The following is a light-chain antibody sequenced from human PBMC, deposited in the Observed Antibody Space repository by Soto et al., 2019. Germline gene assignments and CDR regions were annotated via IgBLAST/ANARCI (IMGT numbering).Light chain of an antibody. Sequence: QSALTQPPSASGSTGESVAISYTGTSSDVGGYTYVSWYQQHPGKAPKLMIYEVNKRPSGVPDRFSGSKSGNTASLTVSGLQAEDDGDYYCSSYAGSSKVFGTGTKVTVL. J-gene: IGLJ1*01. CDR2: EVN. CDR1: SSDVGGYTY. V-gene: IGLV2-8*01. CDR3: SSYAGSSKV.